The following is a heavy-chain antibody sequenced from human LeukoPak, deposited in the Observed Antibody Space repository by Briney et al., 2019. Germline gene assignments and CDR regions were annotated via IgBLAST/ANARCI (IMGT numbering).Heavy chain of an antibody. CDR2: ISGSNSYI. D-gene: IGHD3-3*01. CDR3: ARALATLTYEGY. Sequence: PGGSLRLSCAASGFTFSSYTMHWIRQAPGKGLEWVSSISGSNSYIFYADSVKGRFTVSRDNAKDSLYLQMNSLRAEDTAVYYCARALATLTYEGYWGQGTLVTVSS. V-gene: IGHV3-21*01. CDR1: GFTFSSYT. J-gene: IGHJ4*02.